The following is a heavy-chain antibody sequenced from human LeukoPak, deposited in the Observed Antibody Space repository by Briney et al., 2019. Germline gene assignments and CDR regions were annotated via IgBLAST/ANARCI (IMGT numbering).Heavy chain of an antibody. D-gene: IGHD3-22*01. V-gene: IGHV3-23*01. J-gene: IGHJ4*02. Sequence: GGSLRFSCAASGFTFSSYAMSWVRQAPGKGLEWVSAISGSGGSTYYADSVKGRFTISRDNSKNTLYLQMNSLRAEDTAVYYCAKDPPRYYYDSSGYRNPDYWGQGTLVTVSS. CDR2: ISGSGGST. CDR1: GFTFSSYA. CDR3: AKDPPRYYYDSSGYRNPDY.